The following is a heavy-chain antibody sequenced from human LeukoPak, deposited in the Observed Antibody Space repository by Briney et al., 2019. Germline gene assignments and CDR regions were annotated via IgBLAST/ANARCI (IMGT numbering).Heavy chain of an antibody. J-gene: IGHJ4*02. Sequence: QSGGSLRLSCAASGFTFSSYAMSWVRQAPGKGLEWVSAISGSGGSTYYADSVKGRFTISRDNSKNTLYLRMNSLRAEDTAVYYCAKDREAAAAYFDYWGQGTLVTVSS. V-gene: IGHV3-23*01. CDR3: AKDREAAAAYFDY. D-gene: IGHD6-13*01. CDR1: GFTFSSYA. CDR2: ISGSGGST.